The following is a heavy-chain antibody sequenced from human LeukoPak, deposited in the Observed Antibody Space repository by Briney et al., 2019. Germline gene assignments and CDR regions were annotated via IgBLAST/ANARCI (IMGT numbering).Heavy chain of an antibody. J-gene: IGHJ4*02. Sequence: GGSLRLSCAASGFIVSSNYMSWVRQAPGKGLEWVSVIYSGGSTYYADSVKGRFTISRDNSKNTLYLQMNSLRAEDTAVYYCARGNEVTSLDYWGQGTLVTVSS. V-gene: IGHV3-53*01. CDR2: IYSGGST. D-gene: IGHD2-21*02. CDR1: GFIVSSNY. CDR3: ARGNEVTSLDY.